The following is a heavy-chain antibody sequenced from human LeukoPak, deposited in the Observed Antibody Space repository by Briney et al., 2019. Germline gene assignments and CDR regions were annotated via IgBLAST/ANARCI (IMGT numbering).Heavy chain of an antibody. CDR2: IYYSGST. J-gene: IGHJ4*02. V-gene: IGHV4-39*01. CDR3: ARLKYYYGSGSYYISRPLFDY. Sequence: PSETLSLTCTVSGGSISSGSYYWSWIRQPAGKGLEWIGSIYYSGSTYYNPSLKSRVTISVDTSKNQFSLKLSSVTAADTAVYYCARLKYYYGSGSYYISRPLFDYWGQGTLVTVSS. D-gene: IGHD3-10*01. CDR1: GGSISSGSYY.